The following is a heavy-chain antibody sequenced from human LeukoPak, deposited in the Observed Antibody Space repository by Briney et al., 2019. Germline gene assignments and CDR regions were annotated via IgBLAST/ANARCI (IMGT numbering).Heavy chain of an antibody. D-gene: IGHD2-2*01. CDR3: ARFGLVVPAAMSLDY. Sequence: ASVKVSCKASGYTFTGYYMHWVRQAPGQGLEWMGWINPNSGGTNYAQKFQGRVTMTRDTSISTAYMELSRLRSDDTAVYYCARFGLVVPAAMSLDYWGQGTLVTVSS. CDR1: GYTFTGYY. J-gene: IGHJ4*02. CDR2: INPNSGGT. V-gene: IGHV1-2*02.